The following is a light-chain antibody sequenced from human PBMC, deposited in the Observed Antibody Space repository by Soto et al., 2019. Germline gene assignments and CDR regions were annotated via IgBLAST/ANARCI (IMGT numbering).Light chain of an antibody. CDR2: EGI. CDR3: CSYAGSGTDYDV. CDR1: SSDIGTYNL. Sequence: QSVLTQPASVSGSPGQSITISCTGTSSDIGTYNLVSWYQHYPGKAPKLMIYEGIKRPSGVSNRFSGSKSGNTAFLTISGLQAEDEADYYCCSYAGSGTDYDVFGSGTKVTVL. J-gene: IGLJ1*01. V-gene: IGLV2-23*01.